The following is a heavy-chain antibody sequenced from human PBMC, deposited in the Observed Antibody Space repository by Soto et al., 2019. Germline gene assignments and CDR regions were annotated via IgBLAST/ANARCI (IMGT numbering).Heavy chain of an antibody. D-gene: IGHD3-3*01. CDR1: GGSFSGYY. CDR3: AKRRERYYDFWSARAPSWFDP. CDR2: INHSGST. Sequence: PSETLSLTCAVYGGSFSGYYWSWIRHPPGKGLEWIGEINHSGSTNYNPSLKSRVTISVDTSKNQFSLKLSSATAADTAVYYCAKRRERYYDFWSARAPSWFDPWGQGTLVTVSS. J-gene: IGHJ5*02. V-gene: IGHV4-34*01.